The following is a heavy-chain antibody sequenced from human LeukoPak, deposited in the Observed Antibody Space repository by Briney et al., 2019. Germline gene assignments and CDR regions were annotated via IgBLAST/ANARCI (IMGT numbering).Heavy chain of an antibody. CDR3: VRQDTAMDMYYFDY. CDR2: IYSGGST. J-gene: IGHJ4*02. D-gene: IGHD5-18*01. CDR1: GFTVSSNY. Sequence: GGSLRLSCAASGFTVSSNYMSWVRQAPGKGLEGVSVIYSGGSTYYADSVKGRFTISRDNSKNTLYLQMNSLRAEDTAVYYCVRQDTAMDMYYFDYWGQGTLVTVSS. V-gene: IGHV3-53*01.